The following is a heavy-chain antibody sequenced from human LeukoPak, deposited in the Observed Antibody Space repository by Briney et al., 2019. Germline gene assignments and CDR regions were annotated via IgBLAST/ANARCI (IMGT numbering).Heavy chain of an antibody. Sequence: GGPLRLSCAASGFTFSSYTMHWVRQAPGKGLEWVAVISYDGSNKYYTDSVKGRFTISRDNSKDTLYLQMNSLRGEDTAVFYCARELQYYFDYWGQGTLVTVSS. V-gene: IGHV3-30-3*01. D-gene: IGHD2-15*01. CDR2: ISYDGSNK. CDR1: GFTFSSYT. J-gene: IGHJ4*02. CDR3: ARELQYYFDY.